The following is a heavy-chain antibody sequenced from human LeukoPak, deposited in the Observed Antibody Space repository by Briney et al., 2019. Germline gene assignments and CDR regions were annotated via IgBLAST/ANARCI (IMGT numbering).Heavy chain of an antibody. CDR3: ARGAPNSYGYDYFDY. CDR2: IYSGGST. CDR1: GGSINSHY. Sequence: ETLSLTCTVSGGSINSHYWSWVRQAPGKGLEWVSVIYSGGSTYYADSVKGRFTISRDNSKNTLYLQMNSLRAEDTAVYYCARGAPNSYGYDYFDYWGQGTLVTVSS. J-gene: IGHJ4*02. D-gene: IGHD5-18*01. V-gene: IGHV3-66*01.